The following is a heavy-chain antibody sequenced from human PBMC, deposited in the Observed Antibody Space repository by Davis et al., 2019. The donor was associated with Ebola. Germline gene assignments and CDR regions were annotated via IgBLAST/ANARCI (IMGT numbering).Heavy chain of an antibody. D-gene: IGHD2-21*02. V-gene: IGHV3-23*01. CDR3: AKGDRGYFYGLDV. Sequence: GESLKISCSASGFIFSTYVMSWVRQAPGKGLEWVSTLGTSADTYYADSVKGRFTISRDNSKNTLHLQMNSLRVEDTAIYYCAKGDRGYFYGLDVWGKGTTVTVSS. CDR2: LGTSADT. CDR1: GFIFSTYV. J-gene: IGHJ6*04.